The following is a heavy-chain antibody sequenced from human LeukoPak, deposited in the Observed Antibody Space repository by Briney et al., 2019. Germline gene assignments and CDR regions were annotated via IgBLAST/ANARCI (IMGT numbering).Heavy chain of an antibody. J-gene: IGHJ5*02. CDR3: AREAVAGRANWFDP. V-gene: IGHV4-39*07. CDR1: GGSMSSENEY. D-gene: IGHD6-19*01. CDR2: VYNTGST. Sequence: SETLSLTCSVSGGSMSSENEYWGWIRQTPGKGLEWIGSVYNTGSTNYNPSLKSRVTMSVDTSKNQFSLKLSSVTAADTAVYYCAREAVAGRANWFDPWGQGTLVTVSS.